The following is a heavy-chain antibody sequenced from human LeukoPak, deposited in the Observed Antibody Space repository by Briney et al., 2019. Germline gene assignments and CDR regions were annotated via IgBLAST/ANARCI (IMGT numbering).Heavy chain of an antibody. CDR2: ISGSGGGA. J-gene: IGHJ4*02. CDR3: AKQYGDAGYFDY. CDR1: GFTFSSYA. Sequence: PGGSLRLSCAASGFTFSSYAMSWVRQAPGKGLEWVSGISGSGGGAKYADSVKGRFTISRDSSENTLYLQMNSLRAEDTAIYYCAKQYGDAGYFDYWGQGTLVTVSS. D-gene: IGHD4-17*01. V-gene: IGHV3-23*01.